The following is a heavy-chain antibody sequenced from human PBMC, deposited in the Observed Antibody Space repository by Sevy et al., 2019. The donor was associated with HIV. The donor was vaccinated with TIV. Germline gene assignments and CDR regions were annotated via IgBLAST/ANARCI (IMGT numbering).Heavy chain of an antibody. Sequence: SETLSLTCTVSGGSVSSGSYYWSWIRQPPGKGLEWNGYIYYSGSTNYNPSLKSRVTISVDTSRNQFSLKLSSVTAADTAVYYCARGGHSGSYFDYWGQGTLVTVSS. CDR2: IYYSGST. CDR1: GGSVSSGSYY. D-gene: IGHD1-26*01. V-gene: IGHV4-61*01. J-gene: IGHJ4*02. CDR3: ARGGHSGSYFDY.